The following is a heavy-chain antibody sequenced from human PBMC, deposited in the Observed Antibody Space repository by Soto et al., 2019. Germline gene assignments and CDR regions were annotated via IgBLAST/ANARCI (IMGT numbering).Heavy chain of an antibody. CDR1: DFTFRPYW. J-gene: IGHJ4*02. D-gene: IGHD3-16*01. CDR3: FGGNGGPQ. CDR2: IKPDGSST. V-gene: IGHV3-7*03. Sequence: EVQLVESGGDLVQPGGSLRLSCATSDFTFRPYWMNWVRQAPGKGLEWVANIKPDGSSTNYVDSVKGRFTISRDNVRNSVSLQMNSRRVEDTAVYFCFGGNGGPQWGQGTLVTVSS.